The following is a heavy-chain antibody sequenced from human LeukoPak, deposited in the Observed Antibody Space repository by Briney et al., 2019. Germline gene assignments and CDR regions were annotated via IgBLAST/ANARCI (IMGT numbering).Heavy chain of an antibody. CDR1: GFVFSDYA. J-gene: IGHJ4*02. CDR3: AKGSSWNYGGYFDY. D-gene: IGHD1-7*01. Sequence: GGSLRLSCVASGFVFSDYAMSWVRQAPGKGLEWVSAISGSGGSTYYADSVKGRFTISRDNSKNTLYLQMNSLRAEDTAVYYCAKGSSWNYGGYFDYWGQGTLVTVSS. CDR2: ISGSGGST. V-gene: IGHV3-23*01.